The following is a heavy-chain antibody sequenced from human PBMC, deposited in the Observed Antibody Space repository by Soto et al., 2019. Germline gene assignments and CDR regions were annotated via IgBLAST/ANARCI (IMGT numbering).Heavy chain of an antibody. J-gene: IGHJ6*01. Sequence: QVQLVQSGAEVKKPGSSVKVSCKASGGTFSSYAISWVRQAPGQGLEWMGGIIPIFGTANYAQKFQGRVTITADESTSTAYMELSSLRTEDTAVYYCARVYCSGGSCYWVSHPSALGDGMDVWGQGTTVTVSS. D-gene: IGHD2-15*01. CDR3: ARVYCSGGSCYWVSHPSALGDGMDV. V-gene: IGHV1-69*12. CDR2: IIPIFGTA. CDR1: GGTFSSYA.